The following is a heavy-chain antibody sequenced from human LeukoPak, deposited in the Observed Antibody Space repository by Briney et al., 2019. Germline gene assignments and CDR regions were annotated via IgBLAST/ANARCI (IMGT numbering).Heavy chain of an antibody. CDR1: GFTFISCA. V-gene: IGHV3-23*01. D-gene: IGHD6-19*01. CDR2: ISGSGGTT. J-gene: IGHJ4*02. Sequence: QPGGSLRLSCAASGFTFISCATSWVRQAPGKGLEWVSAISGSGGTTFYADSVKGRFTISRDNSKNTLYLQMNSLRDEDTALYYCAKAGIGVVGYFDYWGQGTLVTVSS. CDR3: AKAGIGVVGYFDY.